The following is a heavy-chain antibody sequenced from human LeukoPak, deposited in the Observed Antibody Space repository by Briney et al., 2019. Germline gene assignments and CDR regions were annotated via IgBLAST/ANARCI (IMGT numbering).Heavy chain of an antibody. CDR3: TRHLVYSSGWYGGYYFDY. V-gene: IGHV4-34*01. CDR2: INHSGST. J-gene: IGHJ4*02. Sequence: SETLSLTCAVYGGSFSGYYWSWIRQPPGKGLEWIGEINHSGSTNYNPSLKSRVTISVDTSKNQFSLKLSSVTAADTAVYYCTRHLVYSSGWYGGYYFDYWGQGTLVTVSS. CDR1: GGSFSGYY. D-gene: IGHD6-19*01.